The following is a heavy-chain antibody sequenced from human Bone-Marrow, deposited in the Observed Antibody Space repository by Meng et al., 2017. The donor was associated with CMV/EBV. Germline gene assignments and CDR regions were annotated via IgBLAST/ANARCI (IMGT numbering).Heavy chain of an antibody. CDR2: IKQDGSEK. CDR3: AKYGDVSHQLRYYYYGVDV. J-gene: IGHJ6*02. D-gene: IGHD3-3*01. CDR1: GFTLSGYW. Sequence: GGSLRLSCAASGFTLSGYWMSWVRQAPGKGLEWVANIKQDGSEKYYVDSVKGRFTISRDNSKNTVYLQMNSLRADDTAVYYCAKYGDVSHQLRYYYYGVDVWGRGTTVTVSS. V-gene: IGHV3-7*03.